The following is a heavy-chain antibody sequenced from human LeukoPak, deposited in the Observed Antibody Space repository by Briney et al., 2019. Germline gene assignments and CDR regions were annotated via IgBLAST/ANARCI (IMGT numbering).Heavy chain of an antibody. V-gene: IGHV1-69*13. CDR2: IIPIFGTA. J-gene: IGHJ4*02. Sequence: SVKVSCKASGGTFSSYAISWVRQAPGQGLEWIGGIIPIFGTANYAQKFQGRVTITADESTSTAYMELSSLRSEDTAVYYCARGTMVRGVTDYWGQGTLVTVSS. CDR3: ARGTMVRGVTDY. CDR1: GGTFSSYA. D-gene: IGHD3-10*01.